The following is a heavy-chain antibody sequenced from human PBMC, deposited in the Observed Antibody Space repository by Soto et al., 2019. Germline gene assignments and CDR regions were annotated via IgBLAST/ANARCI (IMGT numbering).Heavy chain of an antibody. CDR3: ARADSAYYDSPTDAFDI. CDR2: ISSRSNTI. Sequence: PGGSLRLSCAASGFTFSSYSMNWVRQAPGKGLEWVSYISSRSNTIYYADSVKGRFTVSRDNAKNSLYLQMNSLRDGDTAVYYCARADSAYYDSPTDAFDIWGQGTMVTVSS. CDR1: GFTFSSYS. D-gene: IGHD3-22*01. J-gene: IGHJ3*02. V-gene: IGHV3-48*02.